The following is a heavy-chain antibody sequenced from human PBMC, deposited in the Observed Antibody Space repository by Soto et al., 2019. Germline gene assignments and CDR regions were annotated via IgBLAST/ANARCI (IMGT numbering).Heavy chain of an antibody. CDR3: AKAYNWMFGGMDV. CDR1: GFTFSSQA. CDR2: ISSSGGGT. V-gene: IGHV3-23*01. D-gene: IGHD1-1*01. J-gene: IGHJ6*02. Sequence: GGSLRLSCAASGFTFSSQAMSWVRQAPGKGLEWVSVISSSGGGTYYADSVKGRFTISRDNSKNTLSVQMNSLRAEDTAVYYCAKAYNWMFGGMDVWGQGTTVTVSS.